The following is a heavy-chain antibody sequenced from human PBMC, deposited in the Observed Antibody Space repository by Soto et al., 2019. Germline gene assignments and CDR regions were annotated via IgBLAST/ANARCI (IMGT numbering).Heavy chain of an antibody. V-gene: IGHV4-30-4*01. CDR2: IYYSGST. J-gene: IGHJ6*02. CDR1: GGSISSGDYY. Sequence: QVQLQESGPGLVKPSQTLSLTCTVSGGSISSGDYYWSWIRQPPGKGLEWIGYIYYSGSTYYNPALKSRVTXXIXTXXNQCCLGLSSVTAADTAVYYCAGARDTWKPCGMDVWGQGTTVTVSS. D-gene: IGHD5-18*01. CDR3: AGARDTWKPCGMDV.